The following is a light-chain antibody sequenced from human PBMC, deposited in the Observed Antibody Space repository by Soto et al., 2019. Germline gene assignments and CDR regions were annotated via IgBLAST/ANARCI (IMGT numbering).Light chain of an antibody. CDR2: LGS. CDR3: MQALQTPPTT. CDR1: QSLLHSNGYNY. Sequence: DIVMTQSPLSPPVTPGEPASISCRSSQSLLHSNGYNYLDWYLQKPGQSPQLLIYLGSNRASGVHDRFSGSGSGTDFTLKISRVQAEDVGVYYCMQALQTPPTTFGQGTRLEIK. J-gene: IGKJ5*01. V-gene: IGKV2-28*01.